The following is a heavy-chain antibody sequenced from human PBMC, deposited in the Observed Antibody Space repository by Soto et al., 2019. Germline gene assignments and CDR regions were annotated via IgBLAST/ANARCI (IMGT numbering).Heavy chain of an antibody. J-gene: IGHJ4*02. CDR2: MNPNSGNT. V-gene: IGHV1-8*01. D-gene: IGHD2-2*02. CDR1: GYTFTSHD. CDR3: ARGLPCDSCYNY. Sequence: ASVKVSCKASGYTFTSHDINWVRQATGQGPEWMGWMNPNSGNTGYAQKFRGRVTMTRDTSINTAHMELSNLRSDDTAVYYCARGLPCDSCYNYWGQGTPVTVSS.